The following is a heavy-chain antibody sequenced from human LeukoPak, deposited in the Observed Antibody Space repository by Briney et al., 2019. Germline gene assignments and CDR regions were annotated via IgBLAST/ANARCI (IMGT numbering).Heavy chain of an antibody. CDR1: GFTFSSYG. V-gene: IGHV3-30*18. Sequence: GGFLRLSCAASGFTFSSYGMHWVRQAPGKGLEWVAVISYDGSNKYYADSVKGRFTISRDNSKNTLYLQMNSLRAEDTAVYYCAKVPLEFLLYFWFDPWGQGTLVTVSS. D-gene: IGHD3-3*01. CDR3: AKVPLEFLLYFWFDP. J-gene: IGHJ5*02. CDR2: ISYDGSNK.